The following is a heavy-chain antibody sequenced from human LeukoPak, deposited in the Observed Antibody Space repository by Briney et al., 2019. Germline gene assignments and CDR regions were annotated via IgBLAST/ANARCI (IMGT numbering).Heavy chain of an antibody. CDR2: IYYSGST. D-gene: IGHD6-19*01. J-gene: IGHJ4*02. V-gene: IGHV4-59*08. CDR3: ARQLRGEAVAGHLQPFDY. CDR1: GGSITSYY. Sequence: SETLSLTCTDSGGSITSYYWYWVRQPPGKGLEWIGYIYYSGSTNYNPSLKSRVTISVDTSKNQFSLKLSSVTAADTAVYFCARQLRGEAVAGHLQPFDYWGQGTLVTVSS.